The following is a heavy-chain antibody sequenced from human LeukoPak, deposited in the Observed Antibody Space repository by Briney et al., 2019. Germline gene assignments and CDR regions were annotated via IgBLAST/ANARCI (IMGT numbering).Heavy chain of an antibody. CDR1: GFTFSSYS. D-gene: IGHD2-2*01. J-gene: IGHJ4*02. V-gene: IGHV3-48*04. CDR2: ISSSSSTI. CDR3: ARDLIVVVETNN. Sequence: GGSLRLSCAASGFTFSSYSMNWVRQAPGKGLEWVSYISSSSSTIYYADSVKGRFTISRDNAKNSPYLQMNSLRAEDTAVYYCARDLIVVVETNNWGQGTLVTVSS.